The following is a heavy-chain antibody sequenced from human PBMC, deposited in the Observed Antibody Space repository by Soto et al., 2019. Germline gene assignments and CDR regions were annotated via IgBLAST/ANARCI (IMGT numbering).Heavy chain of an antibody. V-gene: IGHV5-51*01. Sequence: VQLVQSGAEVKKSRESLKMSCKGSGYSFTTYWIAWVRQMPGKGLEWMGNIYPGDSEIRYNPSFKGQVTISADKSVSTAYLQWSSLKVSDTAVYYCARAREGGYGGYDAPLDYWGQGTPVTVSS. CDR2: IYPGDSEI. CDR1: GYSFTTYW. D-gene: IGHD5-12*01. J-gene: IGHJ4*02. CDR3: ARAREGGYGGYDAPLDY.